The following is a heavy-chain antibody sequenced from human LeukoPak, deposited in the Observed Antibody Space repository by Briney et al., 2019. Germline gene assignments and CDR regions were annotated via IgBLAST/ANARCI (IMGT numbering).Heavy chain of an antibody. D-gene: IGHD3-9*01. CDR1: GFTFSDYY. V-gene: IGHV3-11*04. Sequence: GGSLSLSCAASGFTFSDYYMSWIRQAPGKGLEWVSYISSSGSTIYYANSVKGRFTISRDNAKNSLYLQMNSLRAEDTAVYYCARDKYDILTGAFDYWGQGTLVTVSS. J-gene: IGHJ4*02. CDR2: ISSSGSTI. CDR3: ARDKYDILTGAFDY.